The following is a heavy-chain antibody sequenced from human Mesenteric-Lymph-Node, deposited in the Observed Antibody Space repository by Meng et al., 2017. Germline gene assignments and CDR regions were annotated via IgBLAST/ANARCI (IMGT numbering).Heavy chain of an antibody. CDR1: GFTFSSYA. J-gene: IGHJ3*02. CDR2: ISGSSSYI. D-gene: IGHD2-2*02. CDR3: ARREPWRTIHEDAFDI. V-gene: IGHV3-21*01. Sequence: GESLKISCAASGFTFSSYAMSWVRQAPGKGLEWVSSISGSSSYIYYADSVKGRFTISRDNAKNSLYLQMNSLRAEDTAVYYCARREPWRTIHEDAFDIWGQGTMVTVSS.